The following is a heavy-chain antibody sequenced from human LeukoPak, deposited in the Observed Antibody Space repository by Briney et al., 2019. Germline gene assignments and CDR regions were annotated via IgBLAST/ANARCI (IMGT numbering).Heavy chain of an antibody. J-gene: IGHJ6*03. V-gene: IGHV1-46*01. CDR3: ARTTIGSYYSDYYYYMDV. Sequence: ASVKVSCKASGYTFTSYYMHWVRQAPGQGLEWMGIINPSGGSTSYAQKFQGRVTMTRDTSTSTVYMELSSLRSEDTAVYYCARTTIGSYYSDYYYYMDVWGKGTTVTISS. CDR1: GYTFTSYY. CDR2: INPSGGST. D-gene: IGHD1-26*01.